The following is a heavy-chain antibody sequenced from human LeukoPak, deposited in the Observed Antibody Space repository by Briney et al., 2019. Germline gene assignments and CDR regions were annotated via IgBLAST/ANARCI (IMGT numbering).Heavy chain of an antibody. Sequence: PSETLSLTCTVSGGSISSYYWSWIRQPPGKGLEWIGYIYYSGSTNYNPSLKSRVTISVDTSKNQFSLKLSSVTAADTAVYYCAREAGPSCSGGSCYPYYYYYMDVWGKGTTVTVSS. V-gene: IGHV4-59*01. J-gene: IGHJ6*03. CDR3: AREAGPSCSGGSCYPYYYYYMDV. D-gene: IGHD2-15*01. CDR2: IYYSGST. CDR1: GGSISSYY.